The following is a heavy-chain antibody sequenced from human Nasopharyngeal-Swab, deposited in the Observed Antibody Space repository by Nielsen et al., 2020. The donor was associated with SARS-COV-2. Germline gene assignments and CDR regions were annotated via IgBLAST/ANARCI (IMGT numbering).Heavy chain of an antibody. CDR1: GGSVSSGSYY. D-gene: IGHD3-22*01. CDR2: IYYSGST. V-gene: IGHV4-61*01. J-gene: IGHJ4*02. CDR3: AREPTNMIIVVNYFDY. Sequence: SETLSLTCTVSGGSVSSGSYYWSWIRQPPGKGLEWIGYIYYSGSTNYNPSLKSRVTISVDTSKNQFSLKLSSVTAADPAVYYCAREPTNMIIVVNYFDYWGQGTLVTVSS.